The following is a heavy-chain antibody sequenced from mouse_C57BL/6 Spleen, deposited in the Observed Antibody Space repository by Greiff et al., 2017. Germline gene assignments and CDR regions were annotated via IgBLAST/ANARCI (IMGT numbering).Heavy chain of an antibody. J-gene: IGHJ2*01. CDR3: TGYGGYYYFDY. D-gene: IGHD2-3*01. CDR2: IRCKSDNYAT. Sequence: EVMLVESGGGLVQPGGSMKLSCVASGFTFSNYWMNWVRQSPEKGLEWVAQIRCKSDNYATHYAESVKGRFTISRDDSKSSVYLQMSNLRAEDTGMYYCTGYGGYYYFDYWGQGTTLTVSS. V-gene: IGHV6-3*01. CDR1: GFTFSNYW.